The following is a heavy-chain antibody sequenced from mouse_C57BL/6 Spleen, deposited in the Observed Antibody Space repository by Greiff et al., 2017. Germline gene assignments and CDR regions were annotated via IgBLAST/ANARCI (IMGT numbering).Heavy chain of an antibody. Sequence: EVKLMESGPGLVKPSQSLSLTCSVTGYSITSGYYWNWIRQFPGNKLEWMGYISYDGSNNYNPSLKNRISITRDTSKNQFFLKLNSVTTEDTATYYCALDSSGLYAMDYWGQGTSVTVSS. D-gene: IGHD3-2*02. CDR2: ISYDGSN. CDR3: ALDSSGLYAMDY. J-gene: IGHJ4*01. CDR1: GYSITSGYY. V-gene: IGHV3-6*01.